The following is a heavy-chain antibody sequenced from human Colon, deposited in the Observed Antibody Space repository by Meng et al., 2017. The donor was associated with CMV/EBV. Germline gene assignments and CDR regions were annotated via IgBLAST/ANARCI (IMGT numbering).Heavy chain of an antibody. CDR2: ISTYNGNT. CDR1: GYTFSSYG. Sequence: GYTFSSYGISWVRQASGQGLEWMGWISTYNGNTDYAQKFQGRVTMTTDTLTSTAYMELTSLKSDDTAVFYCARAREVGYSAYDYYDFWGQGTLVTVSS. V-gene: IGHV1-18*01. J-gene: IGHJ4*02. D-gene: IGHD5-12*01. CDR3: ARAREVGYSAYDYYDF.